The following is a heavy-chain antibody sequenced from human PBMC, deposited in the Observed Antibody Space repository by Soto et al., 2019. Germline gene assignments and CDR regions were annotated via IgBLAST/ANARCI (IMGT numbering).Heavy chain of an antibody. Sequence: VGSLRLSCAASGFTFSSYAMSWVLQAPGKGLEWVSAISGSGGRTYYADSVKGRFTISRDNSQNTLSLQMNSLRAEDTAVYYCAKVVFGYFDYWGQGTLVTVS. D-gene: IGHD2-2*01. J-gene: IGHJ4*02. CDR1: GFTFSSYA. V-gene: IGHV3-23*01. CDR3: AKVVFGYFDY. CDR2: ISGSGGRT.